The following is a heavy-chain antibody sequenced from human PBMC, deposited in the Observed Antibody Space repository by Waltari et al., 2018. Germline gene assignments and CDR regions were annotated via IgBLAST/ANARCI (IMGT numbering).Heavy chain of an antibody. J-gene: IGHJ4*02. D-gene: IGHD3-16*01. CDR2: ISTYTGNP. Sequence: QVQLVQSGSELKNPGASVKISCRTSGYTFSPYSLNCLRQAPGQGLEWMGYISTYTGNPTYAQGFTGRFVFSLDTSVSTAYLQIDGLRAEDTGLYYCARDARLINFDYWGQGTLVTVSS. CDR1: GYTFSPYS. CDR3: ARDARLINFDY. V-gene: IGHV7-4-1*01.